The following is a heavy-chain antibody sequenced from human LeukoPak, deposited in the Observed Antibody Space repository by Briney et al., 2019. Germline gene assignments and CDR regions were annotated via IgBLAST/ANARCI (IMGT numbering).Heavy chain of an antibody. Sequence: GRSLRLSCAASGFTFGGYGVHWVRQAPGKGLEWVAVISYDGSNKYYADSVKGRFTISRDNSKNTLYLQMNSLRAEDTAVYYCAAPDYGDYDLYYYGMDVWGQGTTVTVSS. D-gene: IGHD4-17*01. V-gene: IGHV3-30*03. CDR2: ISYDGSNK. J-gene: IGHJ6*02. CDR3: AAPDYGDYDLYYYGMDV. CDR1: GFTFGGYG.